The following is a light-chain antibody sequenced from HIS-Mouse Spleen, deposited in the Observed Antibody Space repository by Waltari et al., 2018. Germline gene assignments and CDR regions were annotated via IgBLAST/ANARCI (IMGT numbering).Light chain of an antibody. J-gene: IGLJ3*02. CDR3: CSYAGSSTWV. V-gene: IGLV2-23*01. CDR2: EGS. CDR1: RSDVGSYHL. Sequence: QSALTQPASVPGSPVQSSTVSCTGTRSDVGSYHLVSWYQQHPGKAPKLMIYEGSKRPSGVSNRFSGSKSGNTASLTISGLQAEDEADYYCCSYAGSSTWVFGGGTKLTVL.